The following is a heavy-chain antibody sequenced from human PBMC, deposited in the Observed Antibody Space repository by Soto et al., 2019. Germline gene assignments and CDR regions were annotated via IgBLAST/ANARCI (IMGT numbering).Heavy chain of an antibody. D-gene: IGHD7-27*01. CDR1: GGTFSSYA. V-gene: IGHV1-3*01. J-gene: IGHJ4*02. Sequence: GASVKVSCKASGGTFSSYAISWVRQAPGQRLEWMGWINAGYGNTESSQKFQDRVTISRDTSASTAYMELTSLRSEDTAVYYCARDTGDGTFDFWGQGTLVTVSS. CDR2: INAGYGNT. CDR3: ARDTGDGTFDF.